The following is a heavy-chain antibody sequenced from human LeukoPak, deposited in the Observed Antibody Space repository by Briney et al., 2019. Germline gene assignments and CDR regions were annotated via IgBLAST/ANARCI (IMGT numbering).Heavy chain of an antibody. J-gene: IGHJ4*02. D-gene: IGHD6-13*01. CDR1: GFTFSSYG. CDR2: IWYDGSNK. Sequence: GESLRLSCAASGFTFSSYGMHWVRQAPGKGLEWVAVIWYDGSNKYYADSVKGRFTISRDNSKNTLYLQMNSLRAEDTAVYYCARESWYSSSWYAPGMGYYFDYWGQGTLVTVSS. CDR3: ARESWYSSSWYAPGMGYYFDY. V-gene: IGHV3-33*01.